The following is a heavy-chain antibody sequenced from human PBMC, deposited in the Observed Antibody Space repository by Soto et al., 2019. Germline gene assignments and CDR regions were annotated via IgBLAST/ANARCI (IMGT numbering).Heavy chain of an antibody. Sequence: QVQLVQSGAEVKKPGSSVKVSCKASGGTSSSYAISWVRQAPGQGLEWMGGIIPIFGTANYAQKFQGRVTITADKSTSTAYMELSSLRSEDTAVYYCAREYYDFWSGLTKGYYYYGMDVWGQGTTVTVSS. V-gene: IGHV1-69*06. CDR3: AREYYDFWSGLTKGYYYYGMDV. CDR1: GGTSSSYA. D-gene: IGHD3-3*01. CDR2: IIPIFGTA. J-gene: IGHJ6*02.